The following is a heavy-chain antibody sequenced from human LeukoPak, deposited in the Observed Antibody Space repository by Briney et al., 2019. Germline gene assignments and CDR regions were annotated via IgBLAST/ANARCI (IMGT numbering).Heavy chain of an antibody. D-gene: IGHD5-12*01. CDR1: GFTFNSYV. V-gene: IGHV3-64*05. J-gene: IGHJ4*02. CDR2: IRGDGAST. CDR3: ARGEFSGLDY. Sequence: QTGGSLRLSCSASGFTFNSYVMHWVRQAPGKGLEYVSGIRGDGASTYYADSVKGRFTISRDNSKNTLYVQMTSLRAEDTAVYYCARGEFSGLDYWGQGTLVTVSS.